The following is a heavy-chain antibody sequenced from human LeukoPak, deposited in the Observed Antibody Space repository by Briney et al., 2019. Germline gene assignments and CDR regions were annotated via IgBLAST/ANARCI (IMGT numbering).Heavy chain of an antibody. CDR1: GGSFSGYY. J-gene: IGHJ4*02. Sequence: PSETLSLTCAVYGGSFSGYYWSWIRQPPGKGLEWIGEVNHSGGTNYNPCLKSRVTISVDTSKNQFSLKLSSVTAADTAVYYCARGSGLYCSSTSCPYNYWGQGTLVTVSS. CDR3: ARGSGLYCSSTSCPYNY. CDR2: VNHSGGT. D-gene: IGHD2-2*01. V-gene: IGHV4-34*01.